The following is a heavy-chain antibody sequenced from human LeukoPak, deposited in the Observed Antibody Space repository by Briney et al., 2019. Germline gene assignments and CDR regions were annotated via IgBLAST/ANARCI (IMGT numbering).Heavy chain of an antibody. J-gene: IGHJ6*03. CDR3: ARDSNNMVRGVIITRHYYYMDV. CDR2: IIPIFGTA. V-gene: IGHV1-69*15. D-gene: IGHD3-10*01. Sequence: SSVKVSCKASGGTFSSYAISWVRQAPGQGLEWMGRIIPIFGTANYAQKFQGRVTITADESTSTAYMELSSLRSEDTAVYYCARDSNNMVRGVIITRHYYYMDVWGKGTTVTVSS. CDR1: GGTFSSYA.